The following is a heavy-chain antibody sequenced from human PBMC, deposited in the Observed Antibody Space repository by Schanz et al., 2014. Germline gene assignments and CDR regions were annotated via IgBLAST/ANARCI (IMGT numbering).Heavy chain of an antibody. CDR3: ARDSGPYYDKSMDV. D-gene: IGHD3-9*01. Sequence: VQLVESGGGFVQPGGSLGLSCVVSGFTVSSDHMSWVRQAPGKGLEWVAVIWSDGSGKYYADSVKGRFTISRDSPKNPLYLQMNSLRAEDTALYCCARDSGPYYDKSMDVWGRGTTVAVSS. CDR1: GFTVSSDH. J-gene: IGHJ6*02. CDR2: IWSDGSGK. V-gene: IGHV3-33*01.